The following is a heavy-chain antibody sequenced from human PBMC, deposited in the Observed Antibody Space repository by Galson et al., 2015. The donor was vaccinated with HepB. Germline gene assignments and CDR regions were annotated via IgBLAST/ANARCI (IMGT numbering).Heavy chain of an antibody. CDR3: ARDRNYAFDI. CDR2: LSSTSSYI. V-gene: IGHV3-21*01. CDR1: GFTFSSYG. Sequence: SLRLSCAASGFTFSSYGMNWVRQAPGKGLEWISSLSSTSSYIYYADSVKGRFTISRDNSKNSLYLQMNNLRAEDTAVYYCARDRNYAFDIWGQGTMVTVSS. J-gene: IGHJ3*02.